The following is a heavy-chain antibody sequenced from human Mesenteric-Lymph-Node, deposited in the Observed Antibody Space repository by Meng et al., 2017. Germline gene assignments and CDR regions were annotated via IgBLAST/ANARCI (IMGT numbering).Heavy chain of an antibody. J-gene: IGHJ5*02. CDR1: GYTFTTYA. CDR3: ARCIAVAGNWFDP. D-gene: IGHD6-19*01. CDR2: INAGNGNT. Sequence: QVHLVQSGAEVKKPGGSVKVSGKASGYTFTTYAIHWVRQAPGQRLEWMGWINAGNGNTRYSQKFQGRVSITRDTSASTAYMELSSLRSEDTAVYYCARCIAVAGNWFDPWGQGTLVTVSS. V-gene: IGHV1-3*01.